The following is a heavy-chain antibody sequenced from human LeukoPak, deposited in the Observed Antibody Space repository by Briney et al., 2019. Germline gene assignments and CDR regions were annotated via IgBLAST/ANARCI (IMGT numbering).Heavy chain of an antibody. D-gene: IGHD1-1*01. CDR3: ARDHLPLLCMMEH. Sequence: ASVKVSCKASGYTFTGYYMHWVRQAPGQGLEWMGWINPNSGGTNYAQKFQGRVTMIRDTSFSTAYMELSRLRSDDTAVYYCARDHLPLLCMMEHWGLGTLVTVSS. CDR1: GYTFTGYY. J-gene: IGHJ4*02. CDR2: INPNSGGT. V-gene: IGHV1-2*02.